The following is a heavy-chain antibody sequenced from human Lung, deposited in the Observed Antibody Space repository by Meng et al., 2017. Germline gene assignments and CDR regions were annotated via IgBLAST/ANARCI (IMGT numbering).Heavy chain of an antibody. V-gene: IGHV1-2*06. Sequence: ASVKVSCKPSGYNFPDYYIHWVRRAPGQGLEWMGRLNPKRGNTHYAQKFQARVTMTGDTSISTAYMELSGLRSDDTAMYYCARDEDISAAGKLFGDYWGQGTLVTVSS. D-gene: IGHD6-25*01. CDR2: LNPKRGNT. CDR1: GYNFPDYY. CDR3: ARDEDISAAGKLFGDY. J-gene: IGHJ4*02.